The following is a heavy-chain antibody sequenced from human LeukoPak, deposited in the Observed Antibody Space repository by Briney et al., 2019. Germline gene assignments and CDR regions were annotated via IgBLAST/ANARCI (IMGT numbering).Heavy chain of an antibody. V-gene: IGHV3-43D*03. D-gene: IGHD3-10*01. J-gene: IGHJ4*02. CDR2: ISWDGGST. Sequence: GGSLRLSCAASGFTFDDYAMHWVRQAPGKGLEWVSLISWDGGSTYYADSVKGRYTISRDNSKNSLYLQMNSLRAEDTALYYCAKDMSEGSGSMVRGFPDYWGQGTLVTVSS. CDR3: AKDMSEGSGSMVRGFPDY. CDR1: GFTFDDYA.